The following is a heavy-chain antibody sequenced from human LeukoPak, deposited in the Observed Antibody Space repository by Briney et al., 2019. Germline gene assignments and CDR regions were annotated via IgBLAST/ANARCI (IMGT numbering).Heavy chain of an antibody. CDR2: ISAYNGNT. CDR1: GYTFTSYG. Sequence: ASVKVSCKASGYTFTSYGISWVRQAPGQGLEWMGWISAYNGNTNYAQKLQGRVTMTTDTSTSTAYMELRSLRSDDTAVYYCARGTGSGWSGRSKVTPIDPWGQGTLVTVSS. CDR3: ARGTGSGWSGRSKVTPIDP. V-gene: IGHV1-18*01. D-gene: IGHD6-19*01. J-gene: IGHJ5*02.